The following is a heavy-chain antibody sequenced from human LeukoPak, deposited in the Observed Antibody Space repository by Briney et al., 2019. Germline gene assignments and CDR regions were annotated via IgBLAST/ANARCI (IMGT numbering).Heavy chain of an antibody. D-gene: IGHD2-2*01. Sequence: APGPRLEEMGWISSNNDNPNYGQKLQGRFTVTTDSSTSTAYMELRNLRFDDTAVYYCARDGTSTDDYWGQGTLVTVSS. CDR3: ARDGTSTDDY. V-gene: IGHV1-18*01. CDR2: ISSNNDNP. J-gene: IGHJ4*02.